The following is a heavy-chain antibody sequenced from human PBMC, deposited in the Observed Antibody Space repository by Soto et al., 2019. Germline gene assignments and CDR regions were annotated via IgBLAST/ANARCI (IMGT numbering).Heavy chain of an antibody. CDR3: ASDLPVVPARGWFDP. J-gene: IGHJ5*02. Sequence: ASVKVSCKASGYTFTSYAMHWVRQAPGQRLEWMGWINAGNGNTKYSQKFQGRVTITRDTSASTAYMELSSLRSEDTAVYYCASDLPVVPARGWFDPWGQGTLVTVSS. D-gene: IGHD2-2*01. CDR1: GYTFTSYA. V-gene: IGHV1-3*01. CDR2: INAGNGNT.